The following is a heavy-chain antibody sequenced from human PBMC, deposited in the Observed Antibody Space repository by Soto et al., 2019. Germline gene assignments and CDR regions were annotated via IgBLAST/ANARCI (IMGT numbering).Heavy chain of an antibody. J-gene: IGHJ6*02. CDR2: INHSGST. Sequence: SETLSLTCAVYGGSFNGYYWSWIRHPPGKGLEWIGEINHSGSTNYNPSLKSRVTISVDTSKNQFSLKLSSLTAADTAVYYCARGRLELLLLGSPRYYYCGMDFWGQGTTVTVSS. V-gene: IGHV4-34*01. CDR3: ARGRLELLLLGSPRYYYCGMDF. D-gene: IGHD3-3*01. CDR1: GGSFNGYY.